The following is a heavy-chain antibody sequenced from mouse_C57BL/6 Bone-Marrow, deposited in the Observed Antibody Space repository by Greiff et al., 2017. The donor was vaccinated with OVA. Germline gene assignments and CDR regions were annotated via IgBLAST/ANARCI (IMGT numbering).Heavy chain of an antibody. CDR1: GYTFTSYW. J-gene: IGHJ4*01. Sequence: QVQLQQPGTELVKPGASVKLSCKASGYTFTSYWMHWVKQRPGQGLEWIGNINPSNGGTNYNEKFKSKATLTVDNSSSTAYMQLSSLTSEDSAVYYGEREGRGFYYYAMDYWGQGTSVTVSS. CDR3: EREGRGFYYYAMDY. V-gene: IGHV1-53*01. CDR2: INPSNGGT.